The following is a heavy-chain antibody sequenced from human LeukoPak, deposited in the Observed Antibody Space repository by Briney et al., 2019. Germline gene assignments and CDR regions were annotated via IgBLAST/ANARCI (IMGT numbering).Heavy chain of an antibody. J-gene: IGHJ4*02. CDR3: ARLPTVTFFDY. Sequence: SETLSLTCAVYGGSFSGYYWSCIRQPPGKGLEWIGSIYYSGSTYHNPSLKSRVTISVDTSKNQFSLRLSSVTAADTAVYYCARLPTVTFFDYWGQGTLVTVSS. V-gene: IGHV4-34*01. D-gene: IGHD4-17*01. CDR2: IYYSGST. CDR1: GGSFSGYY.